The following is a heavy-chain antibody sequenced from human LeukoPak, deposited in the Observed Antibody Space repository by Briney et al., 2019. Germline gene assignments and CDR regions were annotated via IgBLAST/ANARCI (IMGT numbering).Heavy chain of an antibody. Sequence: GGSLRLSCAASGFXFSSYAMSWVRQAPGKGLEWVSAISGSGGSTYYADSVKGRFTISRDNSKNTLYLQMNSLRAEDTAVYYCAKEELLVGASGIDYWGQGTLVTVSS. CDR1: GFXFSSYA. CDR3: AKEELLVGASGIDY. J-gene: IGHJ4*02. V-gene: IGHV3-23*01. CDR2: ISGSGGST. D-gene: IGHD1-26*01.